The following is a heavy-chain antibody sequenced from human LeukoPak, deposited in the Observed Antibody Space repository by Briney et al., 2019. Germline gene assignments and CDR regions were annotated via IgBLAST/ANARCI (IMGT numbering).Heavy chain of an antibody. J-gene: IGHJ4*02. CDR2: TSHDEGNK. Sequence: GGSLRLSCAASGFTFRSYAMSWVRQAPGKGLEWVAATSHDEGNKYYADSVKGRFTISRDNSRNTLYLEVNSLRTDDTAVYYCARGPGLAMGKGYFDYCGQGTLVTVSS. V-gene: IGHV3-30-3*01. D-gene: IGHD5-18*01. CDR1: GFTFRSYA. CDR3: ARGPGLAMGKGYFDY.